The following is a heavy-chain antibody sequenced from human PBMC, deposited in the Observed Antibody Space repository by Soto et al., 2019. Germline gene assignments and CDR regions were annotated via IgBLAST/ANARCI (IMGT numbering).Heavy chain of an antibody. CDR3: VKDPFDKNPQSAHYFDY. V-gene: IGHV3-30*18. Sequence: GGSLRLPCAASGFTFSRYGMHWVRQAPGKGLELVTVISYDGSQKYCADAVQGRFTISRENSKITLYLQMSSLGAEDTAVYYCVKDPFDKNPQSAHYFDYWGQGTLVTVSS. J-gene: IGHJ4*02. CDR1: GFTFSRYG. D-gene: IGHD3-9*01. CDR2: ISYDGSQK.